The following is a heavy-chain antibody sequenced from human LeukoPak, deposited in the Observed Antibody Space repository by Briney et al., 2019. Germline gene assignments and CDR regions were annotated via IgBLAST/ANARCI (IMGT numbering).Heavy chain of an antibody. D-gene: IGHD6-19*01. CDR3: ARGGSSGWYKGLYYFDY. Sequence: PGGSLRLSCAASGFTFDDYAMHWVRQAPGKGLEWVSGISWNSGSIGYADSVKGRFTISRDNAKNSLYLQMNSLRAEDTAVYYCARGGSSGWYKGLYYFDYWGQGTLVTVSS. V-gene: IGHV3-9*01. CDR2: ISWNSGSI. CDR1: GFTFDDYA. J-gene: IGHJ4*02.